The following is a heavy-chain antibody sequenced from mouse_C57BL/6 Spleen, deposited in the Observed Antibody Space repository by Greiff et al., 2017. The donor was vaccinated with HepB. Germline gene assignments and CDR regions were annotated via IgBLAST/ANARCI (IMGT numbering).Heavy chain of an antibody. J-gene: IGHJ2*01. CDR3: TRGYFDY. CDR2: IDPETGGT. V-gene: IGHV1-15*01. CDR1: GYTFTDYE. Sequence: VQLQQSGAELVRPGASVTLSCKASGYTFTDYEMHWVKQTPVHGLEWIGAIDPETGGTAYNQKFKGKAILTADQSSSTAYMELRGLTSEDSAVYYCTRGYFDYWGQGTTLTVSS.